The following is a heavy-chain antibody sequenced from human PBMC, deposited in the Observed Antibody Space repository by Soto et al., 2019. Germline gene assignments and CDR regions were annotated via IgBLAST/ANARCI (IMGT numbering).Heavy chain of an antibody. CDR1: GYAFSNND. Sequence: QVQLVQSGAEVKKPGASVKVSCQASGYAFSNNDISWVRQGTGQGLEWMGWMNPNSGNGGDAQKFQGRGTMTTDTSTSPAYMELSSLTSDDTAIYYCARMATSGTLNWFDPWGQGTLVTVSS. J-gene: IGHJ5*02. CDR3: ARMATSGTLNWFDP. CDR2: MNPNSGNG. V-gene: IGHV1-8*01.